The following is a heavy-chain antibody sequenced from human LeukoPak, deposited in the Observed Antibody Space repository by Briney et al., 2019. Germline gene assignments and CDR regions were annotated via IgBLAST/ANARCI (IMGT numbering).Heavy chain of an antibody. CDR2: IGISGDT. CDR3: AELGITMIGGV. D-gene: IGHD3-10*02. CDR1: GFTFSRYD. Sequence: GGSLRLSCEASGFTFSRYDMHWVRQATGKGLEWVSAIGISGDTFYPGSVKGRFTISRENAENSLYLQMNSLRAEDTAVYYCAELGITMIGGVWGKGTTVTISS. J-gene: IGHJ6*04. V-gene: IGHV3-13*01.